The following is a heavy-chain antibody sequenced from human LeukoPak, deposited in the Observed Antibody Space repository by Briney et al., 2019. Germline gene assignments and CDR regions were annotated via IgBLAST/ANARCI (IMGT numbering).Heavy chain of an antibody. CDR2: MYYNRST. CDR3: ASSYGDYVPFDY. V-gene: IGHV4-59*08. CDR1: GGSISSYY. J-gene: IGHJ4*02. Sequence: SETLSLTCTVSGGSISSYYWSWIRQPPGKGLEWIGYMYYNRSTNYNPSLKSRVTISVDTSKNQFSLELSSVTAADTAVYYCASSYGDYVPFDYWGQGTLVTVSS. D-gene: IGHD4-17*01.